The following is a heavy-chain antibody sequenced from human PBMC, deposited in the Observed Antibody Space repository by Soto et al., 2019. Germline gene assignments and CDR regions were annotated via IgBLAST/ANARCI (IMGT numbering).Heavy chain of an antibody. CDR3: ASRYCSSTSCFPAYWYFDL. J-gene: IGHJ2*01. D-gene: IGHD2-2*01. CDR1: GFTFSSYA. CDR2: ISGSGGST. V-gene: IGHV3-23*01. Sequence: EVQLLESGGGLVQPGGSLRLSCAASGFTFSSYAMSWVRQAPGKGLEWVSAISGSGGSTYYADSVKGRFTISRDNSKNTLYLQMNSLRAEDTAVYYCASRYCSSTSCFPAYWYFDLWGRGTLVTVSS.